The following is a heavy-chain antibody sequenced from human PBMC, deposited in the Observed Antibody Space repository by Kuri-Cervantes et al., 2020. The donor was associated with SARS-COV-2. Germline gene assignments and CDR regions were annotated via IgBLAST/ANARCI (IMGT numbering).Heavy chain of an antibody. CDR1: GYTFTSYA. V-gene: IGHV1-3*02. Sequence: ASVKVSCKASGYTFTSYAMHWVRQAPGQRLEWMGWSNAGNGNTKYSQEFQGRVTITRDTSASTAYMELSRLRSDDTAVYYCARVHSSGWSKAHRYYFDYWGQGTLVTVSS. D-gene: IGHD6-19*01. J-gene: IGHJ4*02. CDR3: ARVHSSGWSKAHRYYFDY. CDR2: SNAGNGNT.